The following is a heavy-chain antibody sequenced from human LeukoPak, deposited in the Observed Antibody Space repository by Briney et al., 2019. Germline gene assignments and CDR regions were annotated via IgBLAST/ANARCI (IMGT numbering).Heavy chain of an antibody. CDR2: ISSSSSYI. CDR1: GFTFSSYN. D-gene: IGHD3-9*01. V-gene: IGHV3-21*01. Sequence: PGGSLRLSCAASGFTFSSYNMNWVRQAPRKGREWVSSISSSSSYIYYADSVKGRFTISRDNAKNSLYLQMNSLRAEDTAVYYCARDLGYDILTGYYSGNFDYWGQGTLVTVSS. J-gene: IGHJ4*02. CDR3: ARDLGYDILTGYYSGNFDY.